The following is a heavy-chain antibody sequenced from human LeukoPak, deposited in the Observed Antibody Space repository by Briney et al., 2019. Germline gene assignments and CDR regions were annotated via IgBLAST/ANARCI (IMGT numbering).Heavy chain of an antibody. Sequence: PGGSLRLSCAASGFTFSSYWMSWVRQAPGKGLEWVANIKQDGSEKYYVDSVKGRFTISRDNAKNSLYLQMNSLRAEDTAVYYCASGAGIVAAGKNYYYYGMDVWGQGTTVTVSS. CDR2: IKQDGSEK. J-gene: IGHJ6*02. CDR1: GFTFSSYW. D-gene: IGHD6-13*01. V-gene: IGHV3-7*03. CDR3: ASGAGIVAAGKNYYYYGMDV.